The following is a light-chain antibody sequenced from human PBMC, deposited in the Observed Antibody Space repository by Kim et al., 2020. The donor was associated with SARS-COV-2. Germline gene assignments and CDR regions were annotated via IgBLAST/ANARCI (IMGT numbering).Light chain of an antibody. CDR1: SSDIGSNY. V-gene: IGLV1-47*01. CDR3: AAWDDSLSGSSV. Sequence: SCSGSSSDIGSNYVYWYQQLPGTAPKLLIYRNNQRPSGVPDRFSGSKSGTSASLAISGLRSEDEADYFCAAWDDSLSGSSVFGTGTRVTGL. J-gene: IGLJ1*01. CDR2: RNN.